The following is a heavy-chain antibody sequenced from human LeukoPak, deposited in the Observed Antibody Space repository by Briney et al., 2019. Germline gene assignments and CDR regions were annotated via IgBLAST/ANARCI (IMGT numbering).Heavy chain of an antibody. CDR3: ARGTLPDKYYDFWSGYQTGMDV. CDR1: GYTFTGYY. J-gene: IGHJ6*02. V-gene: IGHV1-2*02. D-gene: IGHD3-3*01. Sequence: ASVKVSCKASGYTFTGYYMHWVRQAPGQGLEWMGWINPNSGGTNYAQKFQGRVTMTRDTSISTAYMELSSLRSEDTAVYYCARGTLPDKYYDFWSGYQTGMDVWGQGTTVTVSS. CDR2: INPNSGGT.